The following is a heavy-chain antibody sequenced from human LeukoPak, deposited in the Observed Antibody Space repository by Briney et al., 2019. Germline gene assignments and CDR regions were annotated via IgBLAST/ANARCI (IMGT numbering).Heavy chain of an antibody. Sequence: GASVKVSCKASGYTFTSYDINWVRQATGQGLEWMGWMDPNSGNTGYAQKFQGRVTMTRNTSISTAYMELSSLRSEDTAVYYCARVGSYFNLGAAFDIWGQGTMVTVSS. J-gene: IGHJ3*02. D-gene: IGHD1-26*01. CDR3: ARVGSYFNLGAAFDI. V-gene: IGHV1-8*01. CDR1: GYTFTSYD. CDR2: MDPNSGNT.